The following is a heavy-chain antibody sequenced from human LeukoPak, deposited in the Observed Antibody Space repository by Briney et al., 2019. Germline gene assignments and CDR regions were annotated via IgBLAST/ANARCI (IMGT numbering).Heavy chain of an antibody. Sequence: GGSRRLSCAASGLIVSSNLMTWARKAPGKGLEWVSVIYSGGSTDYADSVKGRLTISRDNSKDTLYLQMNSLRAEDTAVYYCARGSSGAWSYYFDYWGQGTLVIVSS. V-gene: IGHV3-53*01. CDR1: GLIVSSNL. CDR2: IYSGGST. J-gene: IGHJ4*02. CDR3: ARGSSGAWSYYFDY. D-gene: IGHD6-25*01.